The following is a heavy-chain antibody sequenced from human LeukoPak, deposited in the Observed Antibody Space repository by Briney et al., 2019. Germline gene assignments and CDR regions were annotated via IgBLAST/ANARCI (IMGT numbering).Heavy chain of an antibody. CDR1: GGSLSSSSYY. Sequence: SETLSLTCTVSGGSLSSSSYYWGWIRQPPGKWLGWIGSIYYSGSTYYNPSLTSRVTISVNTSKNQFSLKMSSVTAADTAVYYCARDRWELRTFDYWGQGTLVTVSS. D-gene: IGHD1-26*01. V-gene: IGHV4-39*07. CDR3: ARDRWELRTFDY. J-gene: IGHJ4*02. CDR2: IYYSGST.